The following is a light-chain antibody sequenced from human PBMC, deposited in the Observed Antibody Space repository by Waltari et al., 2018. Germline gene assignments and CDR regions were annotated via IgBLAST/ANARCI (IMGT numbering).Light chain of an antibody. CDR3: QQAYTTV. CDR1: QTINTY. Sequence: DMQLTQSPSSLSASVGDRVTVTCRASQTINTYRNWYQMKPGKAPKLLIDVTNSLRSGVPSRFSGHGSGTDFSLTISSLQPEDFATYYCQQAYTTVFGGGTRVDI. J-gene: IGKJ4*01. CDR2: VTN. V-gene: IGKV1-39*01.